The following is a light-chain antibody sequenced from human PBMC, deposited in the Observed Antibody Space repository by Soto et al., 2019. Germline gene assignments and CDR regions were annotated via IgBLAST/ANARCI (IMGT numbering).Light chain of an antibody. J-gene: IGLJ1*01. V-gene: IGLV2-14*01. CDR1: SSDVGTYNY. CDR2: EVS. CDR3: ISYTGTSTPYV. Sequence: QSALTQPASVSGSPGQPITISCTGTSSDVGTYNYVSWYQQHPGKAPKLMIYEVSNRPSGVSNRFSGSKSGNTASLTISGLQAEDEADYYCISYTGTSTPYVFGTGTKVTV.